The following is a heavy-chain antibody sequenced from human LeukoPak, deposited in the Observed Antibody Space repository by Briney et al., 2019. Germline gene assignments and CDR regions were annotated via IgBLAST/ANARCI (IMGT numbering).Heavy chain of an antibody. J-gene: IGHJ4*02. CDR2: IYYSGST. CDR1: GDSISSRAYS. CDR3: ARGVVGATSFDY. Sequence: PSQTLSLTCAVSGDSISSRAYSWSWIRQPPGKGLEWIGYIYYSGSTNYNPSLKSRVTISVDTSKNQFSLKLSSVTAADTAVYYCARGVVGATSFDYWGQGTLVTVSS. D-gene: IGHD1-26*01. V-gene: IGHV4-30-4*07.